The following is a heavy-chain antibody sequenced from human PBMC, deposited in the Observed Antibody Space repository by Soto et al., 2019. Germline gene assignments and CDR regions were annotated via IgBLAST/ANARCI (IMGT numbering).Heavy chain of an antibody. CDR2: IYYGGDT. D-gene: IGHD3-10*01. CDR3: ARGGLYFGQADVAPDK. V-gene: IGHV4-31*03. Sequence: QVQLQESGPGLVKPSQTLSLTCTVSGGPIASGGHYWSWIRQDTGKGLEWIGYIYYGGDTYYNPSLKSRMILSVDTSKIQFSLTLSSVTAADTAVYYGARGGLYFGQADVAPDKWGQGTLVTVSP. CDR1: GGPIASGGHY. J-gene: IGHJ4*02.